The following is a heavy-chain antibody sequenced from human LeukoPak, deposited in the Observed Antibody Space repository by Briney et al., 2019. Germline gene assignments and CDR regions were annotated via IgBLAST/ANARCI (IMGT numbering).Heavy chain of an antibody. CDR2: FDPEDGET. D-gene: IGHD6-19*01. J-gene: IGHJ6*02. CDR3: ATDSFIAVAGYYYYYGMDV. Sequence: GASVKVSCKASGYTFTSYGISWVRQAPGKGLEWMGGFDPEDGETIYAQKFQGRVTMTEDTSTDTAYMELSSLRSEDTAVYYCATDSFIAVAGYYYYYGMDVWGQGTTVTVSS. CDR1: GYTFTSYG. V-gene: IGHV1-24*01.